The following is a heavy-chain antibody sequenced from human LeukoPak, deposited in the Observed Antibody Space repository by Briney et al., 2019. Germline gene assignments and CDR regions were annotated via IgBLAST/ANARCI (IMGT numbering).Heavy chain of an antibody. J-gene: IGHJ5*02. V-gene: IGHV4-59*01. Sequence: SETLPLTCTVSGGSINSYYWSWIRQPPGKGLECIGYIHYTGSTNYNPSLKSRVTISVDTSKNQFSLNLTSVTAADTAVYYCARFTPQGYGWGGYNRFDPWGQGTLVAVSS. CDR1: GGSINSYY. CDR2: IHYTGST. CDR3: ARFTPQGYGWGGYNRFDP. D-gene: IGHD3-16*01.